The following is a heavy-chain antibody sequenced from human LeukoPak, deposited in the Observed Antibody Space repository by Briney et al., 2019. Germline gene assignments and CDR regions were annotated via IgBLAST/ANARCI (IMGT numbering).Heavy chain of an antibody. V-gene: IGHV4-4*02. CDR2: IYHSGST. J-gene: IGHJ4*02. Sequence: SETLPLTCAVSGGSISSSNWWSWVRQPPGKGLEWIGEIYHSGSTNYNPSLKSRVTISVDKSKNQFSLKLSSVTAADTAVYYCAGSTYYYGSGSYQIDYWGQGTLVTVSS. D-gene: IGHD3-10*01. CDR1: GGSISSSNW. CDR3: AGSTYYYGSGSYQIDY.